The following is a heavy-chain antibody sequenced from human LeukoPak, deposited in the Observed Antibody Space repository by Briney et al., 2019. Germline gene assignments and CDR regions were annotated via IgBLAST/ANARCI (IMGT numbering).Heavy chain of an antibody. CDR1: GGSISIYY. D-gene: IGHD5-18*01. CDR3: ARDSGAMVVFDY. CDR2: IYTSGST. V-gene: IGHV4-4*07. Sequence: SETLSLTCTVSGGSISIYYWSWIRQPAGKGLEWIGRIYTSGSTNYNPSLKIRVTISVDKSKNQFSLKLSSVTAADTAVYYCARDSGAMVVFDYWGQGTLVTVSS. J-gene: IGHJ4*02.